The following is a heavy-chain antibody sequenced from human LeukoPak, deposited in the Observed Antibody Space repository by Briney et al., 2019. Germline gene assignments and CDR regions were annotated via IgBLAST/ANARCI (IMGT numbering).Heavy chain of an antibody. Sequence: GGSLKLSCAASGFTFSNYWMTWVRQAPGKGLEWVANIKHDGSEDYYLDSVKGRFTISRDNAKSSMWLQMNNLRGEDTALYYCSKAGDTNYYRYGDYWGQGTLVTVSS. CDR3: SKAGDTNYYRYGDY. J-gene: IGHJ4*02. CDR1: GFTFSNYW. V-gene: IGHV3-7*03. CDR2: IKHDGSED. D-gene: IGHD5-18*01.